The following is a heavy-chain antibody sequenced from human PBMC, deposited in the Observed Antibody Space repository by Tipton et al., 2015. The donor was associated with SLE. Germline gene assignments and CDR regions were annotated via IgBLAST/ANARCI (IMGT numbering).Heavy chain of an antibody. D-gene: IGHD5-18*01. J-gene: IGHJ5*02. Sequence: SLRLPCAASGFTFSSYAMSWVRQAPGKGLEWVAGIYSGGSIYYADSVKGRFTISRDNAKNSLYLQMNSLRAEDTAVYYCARDADHVDTAMPTGGRFDPWGQGPLVTVSA. CDR1: GFTFSSYA. CDR2: IYSGGSI. CDR3: ARDADHVDTAMPTGGRFDP. V-gene: IGHV3-66*01.